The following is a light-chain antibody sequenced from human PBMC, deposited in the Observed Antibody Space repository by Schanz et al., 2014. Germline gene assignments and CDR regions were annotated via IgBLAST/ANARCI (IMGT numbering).Light chain of an antibody. Sequence: ETVLTQSPGALSLSPGERATLSCRASQTVSSSYLAWYQQKPGQAPRLLIYDASNRATGIPARFSGSGSGTDFTLTISSLEPEDFAVYYCQQYGSSPYTFGQGTKLEIK. V-gene: IGKV3-20*01. J-gene: IGKJ2*01. CDR2: DAS. CDR3: QQYGSSPYT. CDR1: QTVSSSY.